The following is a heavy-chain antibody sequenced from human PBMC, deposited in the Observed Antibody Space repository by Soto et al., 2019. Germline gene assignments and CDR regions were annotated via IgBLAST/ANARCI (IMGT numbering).Heavy chain of an antibody. CDR3: ARHVGGYYYYMDV. V-gene: IGHV4-39*01. Sequence: SAALSLTCAVSGGSGSSGSYYWGWIRQPPGKGLEWIGSIYYSGNTYYNPSLKSRVTISVDTSKNQFSLKLSSVTAADTAVCYCARHVGGYYYYMDVWGKGTTVTVSS. J-gene: IGHJ6*03. CDR2: IYYSGNT. D-gene: IGHD2-15*01. CDR1: GGSGSSGSYY.